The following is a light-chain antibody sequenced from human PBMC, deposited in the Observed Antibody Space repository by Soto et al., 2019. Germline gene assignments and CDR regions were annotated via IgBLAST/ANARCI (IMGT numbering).Light chain of an antibody. J-gene: IGKJ1*01. CDR3: HQYGNSPLT. Sequence: DIVLTQSPGTLSLSPGERATLSCRASQSVSNTYLAWYKQKPGQAPRLLSYGASSRATGIPDRFSGSGSGTEFTLTISRLQPEDFEVYYCHQYGNSPLTFGHGTKVDIK. CDR1: QSVSNTY. CDR2: GAS. V-gene: IGKV3-20*01.